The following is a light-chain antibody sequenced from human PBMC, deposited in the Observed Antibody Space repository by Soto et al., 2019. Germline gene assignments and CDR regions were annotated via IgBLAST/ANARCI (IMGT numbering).Light chain of an antibody. Sequence: QAVVTQPPSVSGAPGQRVTISCTGSSSNIGAGYPVHWYQQLPGTAPKLLVAGNRPSGVPDQFSVSKSGASASLAITGLQAEDEADYYCQSYDSSLSRRWVFGGGTKVTVL. J-gene: IGLJ3*02. CDR3: QSYDSSLSRRWV. CDR1: SSNIGAGYP. V-gene: IGLV1-40*03. CDR2: G.